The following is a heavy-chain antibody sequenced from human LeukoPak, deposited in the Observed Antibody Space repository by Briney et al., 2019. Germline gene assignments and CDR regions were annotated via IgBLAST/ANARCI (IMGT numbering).Heavy chain of an antibody. CDR3: ARRFADLNDDTFDI. CDR1: GGSTASYL. Sequence: SETLSLTCTVSGGSTASYLWSWIRQPAGKGLEWIGRFYLSGDNQYNPSLRSRVTMSLDTSKKQFSLRLSSVTAAGTAVYYCARRFADLNDDTFDIWGPGTMVTVSS. CDR2: FYLSGDN. V-gene: IGHV4-4*07. J-gene: IGHJ3*02. D-gene: IGHD3-3*01.